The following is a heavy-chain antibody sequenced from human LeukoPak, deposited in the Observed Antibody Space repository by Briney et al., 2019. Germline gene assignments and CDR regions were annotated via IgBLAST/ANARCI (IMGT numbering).Heavy chain of an antibody. Sequence: PSETLSLTCTVSGGSINYYYWSWIRQPPGKGLEWIGRIYAGGRSNYNPSLRSRVTISVDTSKNQFSLRLSSVTATDTGVYYCASDHSGWLGLGYWGQGTLVSVSS. CDR1: GGSINYYY. CDR3: ASDHSGWLGLGY. D-gene: IGHD6-19*01. J-gene: IGHJ4*02. CDR2: IYAGGRS. V-gene: IGHV4-4*07.